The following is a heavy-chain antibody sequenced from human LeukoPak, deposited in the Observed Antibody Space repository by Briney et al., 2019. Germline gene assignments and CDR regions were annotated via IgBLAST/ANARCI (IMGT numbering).Heavy chain of an antibody. Sequence: PGGSLILSCAASGFTFSNYAMSWVRQARGKGLEWDSAISGSGGSTYYADSVKGRFTISRDNSKNTLYLQMNSLSAEDTAVYYCARIVVVTFDYWGQGTLVTVSS. D-gene: IGHD1-26*01. CDR1: GFTFSNYA. CDR2: ISGSGGST. CDR3: ARIVVVTFDY. V-gene: IGHV3-23*01. J-gene: IGHJ4*02.